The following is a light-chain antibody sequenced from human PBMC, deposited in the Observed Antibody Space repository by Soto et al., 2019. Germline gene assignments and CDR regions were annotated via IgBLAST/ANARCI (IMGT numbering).Light chain of an antibody. J-gene: IGLJ3*02. CDR2: LEGIGSY. V-gene: IGLV4-60*02. Sequence: QSVLTQSSSASASLGSSVKLTCSLSSGHSGYIIAWHQQQPGKAPPCLMKLEGIGSYNKGSGVPDRFSGSSSGAARCITISNPEFEAEADYYCETWDSNTWVFDGGTKLTVL. CDR1: SGHSGYI. CDR3: ETWDSNTWV.